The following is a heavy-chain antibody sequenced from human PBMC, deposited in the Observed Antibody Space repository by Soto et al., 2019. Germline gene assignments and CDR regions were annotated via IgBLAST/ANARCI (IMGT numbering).Heavy chain of an antibody. Sequence: GGSLRLSCAASGFTFSSYGMHWVRQAPGKGLEWVAVIWYDGSNKYYADSVKGRFTISRDNSKNTLYLQMNSLRAEDTAVYYCARVVKRFLEWLPLDYWGQGTLVTVSS. J-gene: IGHJ4*02. CDR2: IWYDGSNK. V-gene: IGHV3-33*01. CDR1: GFTFSSYG. D-gene: IGHD3-3*01. CDR3: ARVVKRFLEWLPLDY.